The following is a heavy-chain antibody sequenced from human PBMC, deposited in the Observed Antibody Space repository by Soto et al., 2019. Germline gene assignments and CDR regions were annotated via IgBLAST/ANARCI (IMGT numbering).Heavy chain of an antibody. V-gene: IGHV3-30*18. CDR2: ISYDGSNK. CDR3: AKVSDYGGNSGDY. Sequence: GGSLRLSCAASGFTFSSYGMHWVRQAPGKGLEWVAVISYDGSNKYYADSVKGRFTISRDNSKNTLYLQMNSLRAEDTAVYYCAKVSDYGGNSGDYWGQGTLVTVSS. CDR1: GFTFSSYG. J-gene: IGHJ4*02. D-gene: IGHD4-17*01.